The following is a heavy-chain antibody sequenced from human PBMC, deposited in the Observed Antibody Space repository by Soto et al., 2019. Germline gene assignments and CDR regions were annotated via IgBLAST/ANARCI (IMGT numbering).Heavy chain of an antibody. V-gene: IGHV1-69*13. D-gene: IGHD2-2*01. CDR3: ARDGGYCSSTSPRDCYAFDI. CDR2: IIPIFGTA. CDR1: GGTFSSYA. Sequence: GDSVKGSCKASGGTFSSYAISWVRQAPGQGLEWMGGIIPIFGTANYAQKFQGRVTITADESTSTAYMELSSLRSEDTAVYYCARDGGYCSSTSPRDCYAFDIWGQVTMVTVS. J-gene: IGHJ3*02.